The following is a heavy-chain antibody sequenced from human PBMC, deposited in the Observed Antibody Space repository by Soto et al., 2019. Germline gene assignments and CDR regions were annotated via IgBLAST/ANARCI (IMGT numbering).Heavy chain of an antibody. CDR2: ISGYNGNT. CDR1: GYTFTTYG. D-gene: IGHD2-2*01. J-gene: IGHJ4*02. CDR3: ARDEKDYCSSTSCPYFDY. Sequence: QVQLVQSGAEVKKPGASVRVSCNASGYTFTTYGISWVRQAPGQGLEWMGWISGYNGNTNYAQKLQGRVTLTTDTSTSTAYMEVRSLRSDDTAVYYCARDEKDYCSSTSCPYFDYWGQGTLVTVSS. V-gene: IGHV1-18*01.